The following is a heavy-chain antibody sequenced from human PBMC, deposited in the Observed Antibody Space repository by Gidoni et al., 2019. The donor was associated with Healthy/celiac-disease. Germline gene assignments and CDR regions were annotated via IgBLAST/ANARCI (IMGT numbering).Heavy chain of an antibody. J-gene: IGHJ4*02. V-gene: IGHV1-18*01. Sequence: QVQLVQSGAEVKKPGAAVKVSCKASGYTFTSYGISWVRQAPGQGLEWMGWISAYNGNTNYAQQLQGRVTMTPDTSTSTAYMELRSLRSDDTAVYYCARDDPSLAAAQRGFDYWGQGTLVTVSS. CDR3: ARDDPSLAAAQRGFDY. CDR2: ISAYNGNT. CDR1: GYTFTSYG. D-gene: IGHD6-13*01.